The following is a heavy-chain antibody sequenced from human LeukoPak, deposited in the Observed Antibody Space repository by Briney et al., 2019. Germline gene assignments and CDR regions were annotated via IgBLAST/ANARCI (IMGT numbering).Heavy chain of an antibody. V-gene: IGHV5-10-1*01. D-gene: IGHD2-2*01. CDR3: ARLPAGFYGMDV. CDR2: IDPSDSYT. CDR1: GYSFTSYW. Sequence: GESLKISCKGSGYSFTSYWISWVRQMPGKGLEWMGRIDPSDSYTNYSPSFQGHVTISADKSLTTAYLQWSSLKASDTAMYYCARLPAGFYGMDVWGQGTTVTVSS. J-gene: IGHJ6*02.